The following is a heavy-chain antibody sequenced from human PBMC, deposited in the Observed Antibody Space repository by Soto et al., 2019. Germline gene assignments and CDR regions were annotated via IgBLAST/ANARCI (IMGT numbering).Heavy chain of an antibody. CDR2: INSDGSST. D-gene: IGHD7-27*01. V-gene: IGHV3-74*01. Sequence: EVQLVESRGGLVQPGGSLRLACAASGFTFSAYWMHWVRQAPGKGLVWVSRINSDGSSTFYADSVKGRCTISRDNAKNTLYLQMNSLRAEDTAVYNCASSLLTPFDYCGQGTLVTVSS. J-gene: IGHJ4*02. CDR3: ASSLLTPFDY. CDR1: GFTFSAYW.